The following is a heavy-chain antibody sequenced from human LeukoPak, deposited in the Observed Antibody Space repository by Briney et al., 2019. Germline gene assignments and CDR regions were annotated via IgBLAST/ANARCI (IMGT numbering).Heavy chain of an antibody. CDR3: ARSEGPLDH. J-gene: IGHJ4*02. CDR1: GFSSSTSN. V-gene: IGHV3-48*02. CDR2: ITTSSSTM. Sequence: GGSLRLSCAASGFSSSTSNMNWVRQAPGKGLEWLSYITTSSSTMNYADSVRGRFTISRDNAKNSLYLQMDSLREDDTAVYYCARSEGPLDHWGQGTLVTVSS.